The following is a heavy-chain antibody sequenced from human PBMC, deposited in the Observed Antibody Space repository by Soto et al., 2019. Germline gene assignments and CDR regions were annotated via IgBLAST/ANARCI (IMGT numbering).Heavy chain of an antibody. CDR2: ISGSDGRT. Sequence: EVPLLESGGGLVQPGGSLRLSCAASGFTFSSYAMNWVRQAPGKGLEWVSSISGSDGRTFYADSVKGRFTISRDNSKDTLYLQMNSLRAEDTAEYYCAKKSSSGWYDDSWGQGTLVTVSS. J-gene: IGHJ4*02. CDR3: AKKSSSGWYDDS. V-gene: IGHV3-23*01. CDR1: GFTFSSYA. D-gene: IGHD6-19*01.